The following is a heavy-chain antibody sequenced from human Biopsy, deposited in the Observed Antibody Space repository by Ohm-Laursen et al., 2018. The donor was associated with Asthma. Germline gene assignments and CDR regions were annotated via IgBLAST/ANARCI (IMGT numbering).Heavy chain of an antibody. V-gene: IGHV3-53*01. J-gene: IGHJ4*02. Sequence: SLRLSCPASGFIVNRDYMFWVRQAPGKGLEWVSVIYSGGTSHTADSVRGRFTISRDFSKNTLHLQMHSLRVEDTAVYYCARGDSSGWSHYYFDYWGQGTLVTVSS. CDR2: IYSGGTS. CDR1: GFIVNRDY. D-gene: IGHD6-19*01. CDR3: ARGDSSGWSHYYFDY.